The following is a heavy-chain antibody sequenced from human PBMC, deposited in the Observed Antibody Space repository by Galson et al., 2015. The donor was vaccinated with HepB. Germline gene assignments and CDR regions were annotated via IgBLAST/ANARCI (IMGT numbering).Heavy chain of an antibody. CDR3: ARGTSGHDC. D-gene: IGHD5-12*01. V-gene: IGHV3-53*01. CDR2: IYSGDRT. J-gene: IGHJ4*02. Sequence: SLRLSCAASGFSVSDSFMSWVRQAPGKGLEWVSIIYSGDRTFYTDSVKGRFSIFRDNSRNTMYLQMNSLKGDDTAVYYCARGTSGHDCWGQGTLVTVSP. CDR1: GFSVSDSF.